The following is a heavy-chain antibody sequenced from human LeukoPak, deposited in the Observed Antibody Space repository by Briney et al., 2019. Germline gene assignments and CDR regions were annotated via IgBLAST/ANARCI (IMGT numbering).Heavy chain of an antibody. D-gene: IGHD5-24*01. V-gene: IGHV3-66*01. CDR2: IYSGGST. CDR1: GFTVSSNY. CDR3: AREGDGYNSLDY. J-gene: IGHJ4*02. Sequence: GGSLRLSCAASGFTVSSNYMSWVRQAPGKGLEWVSVIYSGGSTYYADSVKGRFTISRDNSKNTLYLQMNSLRAEDTAVYYCAREGDGYNSLDYWGQGTLVTVSS.